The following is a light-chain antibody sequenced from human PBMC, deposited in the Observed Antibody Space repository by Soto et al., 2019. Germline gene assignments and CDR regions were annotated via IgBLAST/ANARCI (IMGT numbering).Light chain of an antibody. V-gene: IGKV3-20*01. CDR1: QSVSSSY. Sequence: EVVLTQSPGTLSLFPGERATLSCRASQSVSSSYLAWYQQKPGQAPRLLIFGASSRATGIPDRFSGSGSGTDFILTISRLEPEDFAVYYCQQYVNSRWTFGQGTKVDIK. CDR3: QQYVNSRWT. CDR2: GAS. J-gene: IGKJ1*01.